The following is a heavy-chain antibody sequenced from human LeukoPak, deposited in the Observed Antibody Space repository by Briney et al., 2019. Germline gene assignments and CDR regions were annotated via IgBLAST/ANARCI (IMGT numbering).Heavy chain of an antibody. Sequence: ASVKVSCKASGYTFTSYDINWVRQATGQGLEWMGWMNPNSGNTGYAQKFQGRVTMTRNTSISTAYMELSSLRSEDTAVYYCARGFRYYYDSSGYYLEYWGQGTLVTVSS. J-gene: IGHJ4*02. CDR1: GYTFTSYD. CDR2: MNPNSGNT. D-gene: IGHD3-22*01. CDR3: ARGFRYYYDSSGYYLEY. V-gene: IGHV1-8*01.